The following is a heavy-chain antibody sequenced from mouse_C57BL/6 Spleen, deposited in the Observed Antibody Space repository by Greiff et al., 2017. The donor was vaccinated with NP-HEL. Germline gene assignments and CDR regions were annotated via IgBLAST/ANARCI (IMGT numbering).Heavy chain of an antibody. CDR2: ISSGSSTI. Sequence: DVHLVESGGGLVKPGGSLKLSCAASGFTFSDYGMHWVRQAPEKGLEWVAYISSGSSTIYYADTVKGRFTISRDNAKNTLFLQMTSLRSEDTAMYYCARMTFAYWGQGTLVTVSA. CDR3: ARMTFAY. J-gene: IGHJ3*01. CDR1: GFTFSDYG. V-gene: IGHV5-17*01.